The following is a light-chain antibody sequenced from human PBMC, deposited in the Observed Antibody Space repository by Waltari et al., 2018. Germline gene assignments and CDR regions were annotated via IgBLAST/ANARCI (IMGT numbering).Light chain of an antibody. CDR3: HQYNAYPWT. V-gene: IGKV1-5*03. CDR2: KAS. J-gene: IGKJ1*01. CDR1: QTISNW. Sequence: DVQITQSPSTLSASVGDRVTITFRASQTISNWLAWYQQKPGKAPTLLIYKASSLQGGVPSRFSGSGSGAEFTLTISSLQPDDFATYYCHQYNAYPWTFGQGTKVEIK.